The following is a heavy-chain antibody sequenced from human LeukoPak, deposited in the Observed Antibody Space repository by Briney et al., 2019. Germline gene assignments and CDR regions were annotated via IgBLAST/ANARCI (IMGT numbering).Heavy chain of an antibody. CDR1: GGSISITNYY. Sequence: SETLSLTCTVSGGSISITNYYWAWLRQPPGKGLEWIESIYYSGTPYYNPSFRSRVTISVDTSKNQFSLKLSSLTAADTAMYYCARLSGANLNFDYWGQGALVTVSS. CDR3: ARLSGANLNFDY. V-gene: IGHV4-39*01. J-gene: IGHJ4*02. CDR2: IYYSGTP. D-gene: IGHD1-1*01.